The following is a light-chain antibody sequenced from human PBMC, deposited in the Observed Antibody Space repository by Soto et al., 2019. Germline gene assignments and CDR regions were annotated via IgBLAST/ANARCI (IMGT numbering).Light chain of an antibody. CDR1: QTIARF. J-gene: IGKJ1*01. Sequence: DIQMTQSPSFLSASVGDRVTITCRASQTIARFLNWYQHKPGKAPKFLIYDASNLQGGVPSRFSGSGSGTDFTLTINSLQPDDFATYYCQHYNSFPWTFGQGTKVEI. CDR2: DAS. V-gene: IGKV1-39*01. CDR3: QHYNSFPWT.